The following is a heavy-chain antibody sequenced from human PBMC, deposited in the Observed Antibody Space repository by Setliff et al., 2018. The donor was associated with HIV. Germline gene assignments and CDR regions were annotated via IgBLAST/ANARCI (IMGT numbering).Heavy chain of an antibody. J-gene: IGHJ4*02. D-gene: IGHD3-22*01. V-gene: IGHV4-61*01. CDR2: IYYSGST. CDR3: ASLPPRYDSRGYYFDY. CDR1: GDSVSSRSYY. Sequence: ETLSLTCTVSGDSVSSRSYYWSWIRQPPGKGLEWIGYIYYSGSTYYNPSLNSRVTISVGASKNQFALKLSSVNAAETAVYYCASLPPRYDSRGYYFDYWGQGTLVTVSS.